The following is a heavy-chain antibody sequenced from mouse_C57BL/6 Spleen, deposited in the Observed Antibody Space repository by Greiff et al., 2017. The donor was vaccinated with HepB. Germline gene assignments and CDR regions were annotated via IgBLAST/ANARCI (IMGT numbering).Heavy chain of an antibody. V-gene: IGHV3-6*01. D-gene: IGHD2-3*01. CDR2: ISYDGSN. CDR1: GYSITSGYY. J-gene: IGHJ4*01. Sequence: EVQVVESGPGLVKPSQSLSLTCSVTGYSITSGYYWNWIRQFPGNKLEWMGYISYDGSNNYNPSLKNRISITRDTSKNQFFLKLNSVTTEDTATYYCAREYDGYYNAMDYWGQGTSVTVSS. CDR3: AREYDGYYNAMDY.